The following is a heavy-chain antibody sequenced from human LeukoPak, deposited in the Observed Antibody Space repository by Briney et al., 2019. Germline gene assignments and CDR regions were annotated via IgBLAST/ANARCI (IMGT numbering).Heavy chain of an antibody. CDR1: GFTFSNYI. V-gene: IGHV3-53*01. D-gene: IGHD2-15*01. Sequence: GGSLRLSCAASGFTFSNYIMDWVRQAPGKGLEWVSTLYNGGSPHYADSVKGRFTISSDKSKNTLFLQMNSLRAEDTAVYYCARAQDYCSGGSCYGYFQHWGQGSLVTVSS. CDR3: ARAQDYCSGGSCYGYFQH. CDR2: LYNGGSP. J-gene: IGHJ1*01.